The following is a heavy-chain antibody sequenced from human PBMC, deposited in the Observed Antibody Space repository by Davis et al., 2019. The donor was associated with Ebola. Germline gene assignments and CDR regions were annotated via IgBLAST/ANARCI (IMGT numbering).Heavy chain of an antibody. CDR2: INPSGGST. CDR1: GYTFTGYY. Sequence: ASVKVSCKASGYTFTGYYMHWVRQAPGQGLEWMGWINPSGGSTSYAQKFQGRVTMTRDTSTSTVYMELSSLRSEDTAVYYRARLGVGATTVYYFDYWGQGTLVTVSS. V-gene: IGHV1-46*01. D-gene: IGHD1-26*01. CDR3: ARLGVGATTVYYFDY. J-gene: IGHJ4*02.